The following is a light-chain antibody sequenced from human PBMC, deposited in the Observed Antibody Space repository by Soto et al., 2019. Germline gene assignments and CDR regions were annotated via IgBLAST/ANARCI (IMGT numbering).Light chain of an antibody. CDR1: SSKIGSNT. CDR3: AAWDDSLNGWV. V-gene: IGLV1-44*01. CDR2: SNN. Sequence: QSVLTQPPSASGTPGQRVTIFCSGSSSKIGSNTVNWYQQLPGTAPKLLIYSNNQRPSGVPDRFSGSKSGTSASLAISGLQSEDEADYYCAAWDDSLNGWVFGGGTKLTVL. J-gene: IGLJ3*02.